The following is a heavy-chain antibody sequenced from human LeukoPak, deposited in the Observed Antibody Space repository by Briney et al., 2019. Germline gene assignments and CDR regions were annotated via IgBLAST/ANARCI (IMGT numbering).Heavy chain of an antibody. CDR1: GGTFSSYA. Sequence: SVKVSCKASGGTFSSYAISWVRQAPGQGLEWMGRIIPIFGTANYAQKFQGRVTITTDESTSTAYMELSSLRSEDPAVYYCARSAPYDILKYYYMDVWGKGTTVTVSS. CDR3: ARSAPYDILKYYYMDV. D-gene: IGHD3-9*01. CDR2: IIPIFGTA. V-gene: IGHV1-69*05. J-gene: IGHJ6*03.